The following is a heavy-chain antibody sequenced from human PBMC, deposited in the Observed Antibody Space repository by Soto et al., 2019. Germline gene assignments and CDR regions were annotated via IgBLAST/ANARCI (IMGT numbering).Heavy chain of an antibody. J-gene: IGHJ4*02. D-gene: IGHD3-10*01. CDR1: GGSISSYY. CDR2: IYTSGST. CDR3: ARDYYGSGSSPGYFDY. V-gene: IGHV4-4*07. Sequence: QVQLQESGPGLVKPSETLSLTCTVSGGSISSYYWSWIRQPAGKGLEWIGRIYTSGSTNYNPSPKSRVTMSVDTSKNQFSLKLSSVTAADTAVYYCARDYYGSGSSPGYFDYWGQGTLVTVSS.